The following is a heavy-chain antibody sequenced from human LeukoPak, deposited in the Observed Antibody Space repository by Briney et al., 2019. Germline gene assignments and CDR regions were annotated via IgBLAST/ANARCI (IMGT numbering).Heavy chain of an antibody. J-gene: IGHJ4*02. Sequence: SETLSLTCTVSGGSISSYYWSWIRQPPGKGLEWIGYIYYSGSTNYNPSLKSRVTISVDTTKNQFSLKLSSVTAADTAVYYCARHRYCTSTSCTFYFDSWGQGRLVTVSS. CDR3: ARHRYCTSTSCTFYFDS. CDR2: IYYSGST. D-gene: IGHD2-2*01. CDR1: GGSISSYY. V-gene: IGHV4-59*08.